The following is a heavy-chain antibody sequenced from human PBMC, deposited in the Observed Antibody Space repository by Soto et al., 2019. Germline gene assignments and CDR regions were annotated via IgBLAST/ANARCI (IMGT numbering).Heavy chain of an antibody. J-gene: IGHJ5*02. V-gene: IGHV1-3*01. CDR1: GYTFTSYA. Sequence: ASVKVSCKASGYTFTSYAMYWVRQAPGQRLEWMGWINAGNGNTKYSQKFQGRVTITRDTSASTAYMELSSLRSEDTAVYYCASLSIGYCSSTSCFEWFDPWGQGTLVTVSS. D-gene: IGHD2-2*01. CDR3: ASLSIGYCSSTSCFEWFDP. CDR2: INAGNGNT.